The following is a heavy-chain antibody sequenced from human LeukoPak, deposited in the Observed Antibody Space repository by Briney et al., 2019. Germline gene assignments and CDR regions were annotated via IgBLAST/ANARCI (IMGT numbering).Heavy chain of an antibody. Sequence: GGSLRLSCAVSSAYAMSWVRQAPGKGLEWLSAISGSGTSKYYADSVKGRFTVSRDNSRNTLYLQMKSLRAEDTAVYYCAKEFVVVPGNTNYFDYWGQGTLVIVSS. V-gene: IGHV3-23*01. CDR3: AKEFVVVPGNTNYFDY. CDR2: ISGSGTSK. CDR1: SAYA. D-gene: IGHD2-21*02. J-gene: IGHJ4*02.